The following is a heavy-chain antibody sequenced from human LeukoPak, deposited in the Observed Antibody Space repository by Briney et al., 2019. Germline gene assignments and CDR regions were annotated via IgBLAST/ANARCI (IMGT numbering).Heavy chain of an antibody. V-gene: IGHV3-74*01. CDR3: ARTSGQSNFDY. D-gene: IGHD4-4*01. J-gene: IGHJ4*02. CDR2: IGSDESKT. Sequence: GGSLRLSCAASGFTFSPYWLHWVRQAPGGGVGGVSRIGSDESKTTYADFVKGRFTISRDNAKNTLYLQMHSLRAEDTAIYYCARTSGQSNFDYWGQGTLVTVSS. CDR1: GFTFSPYW.